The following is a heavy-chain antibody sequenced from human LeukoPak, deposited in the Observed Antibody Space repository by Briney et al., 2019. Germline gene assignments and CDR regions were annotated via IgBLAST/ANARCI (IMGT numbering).Heavy chain of an antibody. J-gene: IGHJ4*02. CDR3: ARSLPGVVGAADF. D-gene: IGHD2-2*01. Sequence: PSETLSLTCVLYGGSSTNYFWSWIRQPPGKGLEWIGEINRSASTNYSPSLKSRVTFSVDTSKNHFSLKVTSMTAADTGVYYCARSLPGVVGAADFWGQGTLVTVSA. CDR2: INRSAST. V-gene: IGHV4-34*01. CDR1: GGSSTNYF.